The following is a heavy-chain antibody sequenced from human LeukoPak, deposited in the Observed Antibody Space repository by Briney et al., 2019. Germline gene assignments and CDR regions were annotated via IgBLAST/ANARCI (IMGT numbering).Heavy chain of an antibody. V-gene: IGHV3-74*01. CDR2: INSDGSST. Sequence: GGSLRLSCAASGFTFSSYWMHWVRQAPGKGLVWVSRINSDGSSTSYADSVKGRFTISRDNAKNTLYLQMNSLRAEDTAVHYCARSGVAGTWAIDYWGQGTLVTVSS. CDR1: GFTFSSYW. CDR3: ARSGVAGTWAIDY. J-gene: IGHJ4*02. D-gene: IGHD6-19*01.